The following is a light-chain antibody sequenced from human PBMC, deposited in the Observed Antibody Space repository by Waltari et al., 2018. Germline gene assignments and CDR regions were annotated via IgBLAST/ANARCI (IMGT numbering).Light chain of an antibody. CDR1: QSVSYSSNNRDY. CDR2: LAS. CDR3: QQYYSNFFT. Sequence: DIVLTQSPYSLAVSLVERATINCTSTQSVSYSSNNRDYLAWYQQKPGQPPKLLIYLASTRESGVPDRFSGSGSGTDFTLTISSLQAEDVAVYYCQQYYSNFFTFGPGTKVDIK. J-gene: IGKJ3*01. V-gene: IGKV4-1*01.